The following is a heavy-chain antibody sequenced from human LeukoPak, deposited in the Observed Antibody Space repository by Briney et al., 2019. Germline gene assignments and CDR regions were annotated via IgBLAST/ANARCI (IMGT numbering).Heavy chain of an antibody. CDR3: ATMLQSWRYYYYYYMDV. J-gene: IGHJ6*03. V-gene: IGHV3-23*01. Sequence: GGSLGLSCAASGFTVSSNYMSWVRQAPGKGLEWVSAISGSGGSTYYADSVKGRFTISRDNSKNTLYLQMNSLRAEDTAVYYCATMLQSWRYYYYYYMDVWGKGTTVTVSS. CDR1: GFTVSSNY. CDR2: ISGSGGST. D-gene: IGHD5-24*01.